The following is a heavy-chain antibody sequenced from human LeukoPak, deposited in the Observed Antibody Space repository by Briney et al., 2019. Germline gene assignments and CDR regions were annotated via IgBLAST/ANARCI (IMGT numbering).Heavy chain of an antibody. D-gene: IGHD5-18*01. CDR1: GYTFTNYW. CDR2: IYPDDSNI. V-gene: IGHV5-51*01. CDR3: ATRPRGYRQFDY. J-gene: IGHJ4*02. Sequence: GEPLKISCKGSGYTFTNYWIGWVRQMPGKGLEWMGIIYPDDSNIRYSPSFQGQVTISADKSISTAYLQWSSLKASDTAMYYYATRPRGYRQFDYWGQGTLVTVAS.